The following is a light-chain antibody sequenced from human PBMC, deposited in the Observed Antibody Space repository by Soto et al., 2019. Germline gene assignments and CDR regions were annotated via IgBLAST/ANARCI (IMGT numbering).Light chain of an antibody. CDR1: QSISSY. CDR3: QQSYSTLRT. Sequence: QQNQSPSSLSASVGDRVTITCRASQSISSYLNWYQQKPGKAPKLLIYAASSLQSGVPSRFSGSGSGTDFTLTISSLQPEDFATYYCQQSYSTLRTFGQGTKVDSK. V-gene: IGKV1-39*01. J-gene: IGKJ1*01. CDR2: AAS.